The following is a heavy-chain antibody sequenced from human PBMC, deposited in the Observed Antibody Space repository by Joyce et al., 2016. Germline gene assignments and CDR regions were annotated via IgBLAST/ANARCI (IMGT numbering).Heavy chain of an antibody. CDR2: IKSKTDGGRT. J-gene: IGHJ3*02. CDR1: GFTFSNTC. CDR3: STNTVLGDAFDI. Sequence: VLLVESGGGLVKPGGSLRLSCAASGFTFSNTCMTWVRQAPGKGREWVGRIKSKTDGGRTDYAAPVKGRFTSSRDDSKKTLYLQMHGLKTEDTAVYYCSTNTVLGDAFDIWGQGTMVSVSS. D-gene: IGHD4-17*01. V-gene: IGHV3-15*01.